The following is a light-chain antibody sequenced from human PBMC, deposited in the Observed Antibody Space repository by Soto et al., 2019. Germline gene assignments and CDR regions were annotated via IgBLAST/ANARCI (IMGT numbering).Light chain of an antibody. CDR1: SSDVGGYNY. CDR2: EVS. Sequence: QSVLTQPASVSGSPGQSITISCTGTSSDVGGYNYVSWYQLHPGKAPKLIISEVSNRPSGVSLRFSGSKSGNTASLTISGLQAEDEADYFCSSYTSDSHPYVFGTGTKLTVL. V-gene: IGLV2-14*01. J-gene: IGLJ1*01. CDR3: SSYTSDSHPYV.